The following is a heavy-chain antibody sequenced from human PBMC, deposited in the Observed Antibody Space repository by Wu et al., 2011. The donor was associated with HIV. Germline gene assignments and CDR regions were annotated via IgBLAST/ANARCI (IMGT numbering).Heavy chain of an antibody. CDR1: GDTLNNYG. D-gene: IGHD5-24*01. CDR2: IIPFFGTT. V-gene: IGHV1-69*14. Sequence: QVQLVQSGAEVKKPGSSVKVSCKASGDTLNNYGISWVRQAPGQGLEWMGRIIPFFGTTNYAQKFQGRVTITADKSTRTAYMELSSLRSEDTAMYYCARGTGDDLDYWGQGTLVTVSS. CDR3: ARGTGDDLDY. J-gene: IGHJ4*02.